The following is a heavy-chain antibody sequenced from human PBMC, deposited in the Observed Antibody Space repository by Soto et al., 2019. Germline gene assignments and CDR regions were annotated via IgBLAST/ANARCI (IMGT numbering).Heavy chain of an antibody. Sequence: QVQLVQSGAEVKKPGASVKVSCKASGYTFTGYYIHWVRQAPGQGLEWMGWINPNSGGTNYAQKFQGRVAMTRDTSISTVYMEVSRLRSDDTAVYYCARDDFWSGYYQLGDYWGQGALVTVSS. CDR2: INPNSGGT. CDR3: ARDDFWSGYYQLGDY. J-gene: IGHJ4*02. CDR1: GYTFTGYY. D-gene: IGHD3-3*01. V-gene: IGHV1-2*02.